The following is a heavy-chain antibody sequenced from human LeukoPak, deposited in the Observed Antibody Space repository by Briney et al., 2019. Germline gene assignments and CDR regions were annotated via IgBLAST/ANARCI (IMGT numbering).Heavy chain of an antibody. Sequence: GGSLRLSWAASGFTFSSYSMNWVRQAPGKGLEWVSFISSSSSYIYYADSVKGRFTISRDNAKNSLYLQMNSLRAEDTAVYYCAGTYYYYNGMDVWGKGTTVTVSS. CDR1: GFTFSSYS. J-gene: IGHJ6*04. CDR3: AGTYYYYNGMDV. V-gene: IGHV3-21*01. CDR2: ISSSSSYI.